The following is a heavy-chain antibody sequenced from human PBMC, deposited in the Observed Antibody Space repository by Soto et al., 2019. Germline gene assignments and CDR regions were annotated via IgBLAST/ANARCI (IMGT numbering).Heavy chain of an antibody. CDR3: AKDTVPVATPWFDP. CDR1: GFTFSSYG. D-gene: IGHD2-2*01. V-gene: IGHV3-23*01. Sequence: GGSLRLSCAASGFTFSSYGVSWIRLSPGKGLEWVSAISGGGGTTYYAPSVKGRFTISRDDSKNTLYLQMNSLRAEDTAVYYCAKDTVPVATPWFDPWGQGTLVTVSS. J-gene: IGHJ5*02. CDR2: ISGGGGTT.